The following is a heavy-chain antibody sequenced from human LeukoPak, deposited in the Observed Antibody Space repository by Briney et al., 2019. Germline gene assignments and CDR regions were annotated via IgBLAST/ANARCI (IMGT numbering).Heavy chain of an antibody. CDR1: GFIFSSYG. D-gene: IGHD3-10*01. Sequence: GGSLRLSCAASGFIFSSYGMHWVRQAPGKGLEWVAFIRYDGSNKYYADSVKGRFTISRDNSKNTLYLQMKSLRAEDTAVYYCARARRGLLWFGDLYTWGQGTLVTVSS. CDR2: IRYDGSNK. CDR3: ARARRGLLWFGDLYT. V-gene: IGHV3-30*02. J-gene: IGHJ4*02.